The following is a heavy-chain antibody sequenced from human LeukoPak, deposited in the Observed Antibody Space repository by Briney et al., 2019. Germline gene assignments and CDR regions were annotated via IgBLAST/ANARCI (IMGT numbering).Heavy chain of an antibody. CDR3: ASGVVGFVKTRDY. D-gene: IGHD2-15*01. J-gene: IGHJ4*02. CDR1: GFTFSSYG. V-gene: IGHV3-33*01. Sequence: GGSLRLSCAASGFTFSSYGMHWVRQAPGKGLEWVAVIWYDGSNKYYADSVKGRFTISRDNSKNTLYLQMNSLRAEDTAVYYCASGVVGFVKTRDYWGQGTLVTVSS. CDR2: IWYDGSNK.